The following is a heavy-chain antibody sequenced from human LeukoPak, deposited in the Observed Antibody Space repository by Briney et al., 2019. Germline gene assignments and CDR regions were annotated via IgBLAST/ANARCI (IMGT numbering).Heavy chain of an antibody. J-gene: IGHJ5*02. V-gene: IGHV4-61*02. D-gene: IGHD5-18*01. CDR2: INTIGST. Sequence: SETLSLTCTVSGGSINSDDYYWSWIRQPAGKGLEWIGRINTIGSTNYNPSLKSRLTISVDTSKNQFSLKLSSVTAADTAVYYCARGGYSYKGAWFDPWGQGTLVTVSS. CDR1: GGSINSDDYY. CDR3: ARGGYSYKGAWFDP.